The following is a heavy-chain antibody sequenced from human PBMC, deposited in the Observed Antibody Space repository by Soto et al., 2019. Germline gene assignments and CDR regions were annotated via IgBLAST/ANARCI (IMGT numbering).Heavy chain of an antibody. CDR2: ISAYNGNT. CDR3: ARVCMVRGVIRNSYYYYYGMAV. Sequence: GASVKVSCKASGYTFTSYGISWVRQAPGQGLEWMGWISAYNGNTNYAQKLQGRVTMTTDTSTSTAYMELRSLRSDDTAVYYCARVCMVRGVIRNSYYYYYGMAVWGQGTTVTVSS. D-gene: IGHD3-10*01. CDR1: GYTFTSYG. J-gene: IGHJ6*02. V-gene: IGHV1-18*01.